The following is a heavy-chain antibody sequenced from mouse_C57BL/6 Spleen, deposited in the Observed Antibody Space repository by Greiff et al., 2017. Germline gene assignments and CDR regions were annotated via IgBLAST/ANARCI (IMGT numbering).Heavy chain of an antibody. V-gene: IGHV5-6*01. CDR1: GFTFSSYG. CDR3: ARHRGSYYYGSSYVGYFDV. CDR2: ISSGGSYT. Sequence: EVQLVESGGDLVKPGGSLKLSCAASGFTFSSYGMSWVRQTPDKRLEWVATISSGGSYTYYPDSVKGRFPISRDNAKNTLYLQRSSRKSEDTAMYYCARHRGSYYYGSSYVGYFDVWGTGTTVTVSS. J-gene: IGHJ1*03. D-gene: IGHD1-1*01.